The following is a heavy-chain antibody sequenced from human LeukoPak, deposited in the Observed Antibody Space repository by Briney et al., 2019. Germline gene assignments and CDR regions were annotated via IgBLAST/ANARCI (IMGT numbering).Heavy chain of an antibody. Sequence: WASVKVSCKASGGTFSSYAISWVRQAPGQGLEWMGRIIPILGIENYAQKFQGRVTITADKSTSTAYMELSSLRSEDTAVYYCARFTVVAPNYYYYGMDVWGQGTTVTVSS. V-gene: IGHV1-69*04. CDR3: ARFTVVAPNYYYYGMDV. D-gene: IGHD2-15*01. CDR1: GGTFSSYA. J-gene: IGHJ6*02. CDR2: IIPILGIE.